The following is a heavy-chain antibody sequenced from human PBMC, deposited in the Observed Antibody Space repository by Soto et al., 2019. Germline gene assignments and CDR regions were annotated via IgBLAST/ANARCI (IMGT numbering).Heavy chain of an antibody. CDR2: IDHSGNI. CDR1: GGSFSGYY. D-gene: IGHD3-16*02. V-gene: IGHV4-34*01. J-gene: IGHJ6*02. Sequence: SENLSLTCAVSGGSFSGYYWSWIRQPPGKGLEWIGEIDHSGNINFRPSLESRVTISLDASTNQISLKLSSVTAADTAVYYCNRGAGNYCYGIYYYRGIDVWGQGTTVTVSS. CDR3: NRGAGNYCYGIYYYRGIDV.